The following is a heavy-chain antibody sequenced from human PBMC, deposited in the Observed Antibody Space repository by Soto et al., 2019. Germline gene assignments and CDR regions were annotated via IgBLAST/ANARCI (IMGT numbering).Heavy chain of an antibody. CDR1: GFTFSSYS. D-gene: IGHD5-12*01. V-gene: IGHV3-21*01. Sequence: LRLSCAASGFTFSSYSMNWVRQAPGKGLEWVSSISSSSSYIYYADSVKGRFAISRDNAKNSLYLQMNSLRAEDTAVYYCASLGDSGYDDDAFDIWGQGTMVTVSS. J-gene: IGHJ3*02. CDR2: ISSSSSYI. CDR3: ASLGDSGYDDDAFDI.